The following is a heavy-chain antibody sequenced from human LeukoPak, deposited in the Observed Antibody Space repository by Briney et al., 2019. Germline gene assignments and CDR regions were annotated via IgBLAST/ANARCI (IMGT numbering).Heavy chain of an antibody. J-gene: IGHJ3*02. CDR3: AKSTRLPHDDLDI. CDR2: ISGSGGST. CDR1: GFTFSSYA. D-gene: IGHD6-25*01. V-gene: IGHV3-23*01. Sequence: PGGFLRLSCAASGFTFSSYAMSWVRQAPGKGLEWVSAISGSGGSTYYTDSVKGQFTISRDNSKNTLYLQMNSLRAQDTAVYYCAKSTRLPHDDLDIWGQGTMVTVSS.